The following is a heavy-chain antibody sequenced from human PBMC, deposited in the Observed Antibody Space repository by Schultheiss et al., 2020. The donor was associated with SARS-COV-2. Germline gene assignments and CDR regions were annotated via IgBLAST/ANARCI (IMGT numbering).Heavy chain of an antibody. CDR1: GYSISSGYY. V-gene: IGHV4-38-2*02. J-gene: IGHJ6*02. Sequence: SETLSLTCAVSGYSISSGYYWGWIRQPPGKGLEWIGSIYHSGSTYYTPSLKSRVTISVDTSKNQFSLKLSSVTAADTAVYYCARDARYGFRGRSERGMDVWGQGTTVTVSS. CDR3: ARDARYGFRGRSERGMDV. D-gene: IGHD5-24*01. CDR2: IYHSGST.